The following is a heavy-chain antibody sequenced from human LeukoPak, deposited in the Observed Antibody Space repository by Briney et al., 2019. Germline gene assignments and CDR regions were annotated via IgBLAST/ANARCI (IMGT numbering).Heavy chain of an antibody. Sequence: GESLKISCKGSGYSFTSYWIGWVRQMPGKGLEWMGIIYPGDSDTRYSPSFQGQVTITADKSISTAYLQWSSLKASDTAMYYCARRAYYDSSGYHWFDPWGQGTLVTVSS. D-gene: IGHD3-22*01. CDR1: GYSFTSYW. V-gene: IGHV5-51*01. CDR2: IYPGDSDT. CDR3: ARRAYYDSSGYHWFDP. J-gene: IGHJ5*02.